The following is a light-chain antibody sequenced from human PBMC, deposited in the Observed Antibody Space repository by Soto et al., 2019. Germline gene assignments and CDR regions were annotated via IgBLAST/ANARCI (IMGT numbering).Light chain of an antibody. CDR2: TAS. V-gene: IGKV1-12*01. CDR1: QDIDKW. J-gene: IGKJ4*01. CDR3: QQGKSFPLT. Sequence: DIQMTQSPSSVSASVGDRVTITCRASQDIDKWLGWYQQKPGLAPNLGIYTASRLRDGGPSRFSGSGSGTDFTLTISSLQPEDAATYYCQQGKSFPLTFGGGTKVEIK.